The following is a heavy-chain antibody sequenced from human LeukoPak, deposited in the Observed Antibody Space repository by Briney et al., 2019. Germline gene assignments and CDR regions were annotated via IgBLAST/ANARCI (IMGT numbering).Heavy chain of an antibody. D-gene: IGHD6-19*01. V-gene: IGHV4-34*01. CDR2: INHSGST. CDR3: ARTHSAYSSGWYGY. Sequence: PSETLSLTCAVYGGSFSGYYWSWIRQPPGKGLEWLGEINHSGSTNYNPSLKSRVTISVDTSKNQFSLKLSSVTAADTAVYYCARTHSAYSSGWYGYWGQGTLVTVSS. CDR1: GGSFSGYY. J-gene: IGHJ4*02.